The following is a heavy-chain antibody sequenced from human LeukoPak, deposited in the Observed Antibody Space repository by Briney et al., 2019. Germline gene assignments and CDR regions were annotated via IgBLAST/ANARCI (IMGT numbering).Heavy chain of an antibody. J-gene: IGHJ6*03. D-gene: IGHD6-13*01. V-gene: IGHV1-69*05. CDR1: GGTFSSYA. Sequence: GASVKVSCKASGGTFSSYAISWVRQAPGQGLEWMGGIIPIFGTANYAQKFQGRVTITTDESTSTAYMELSSLRSEDTAVYYCARGPQMQQLVPYYYMDVWGKGTTVTVSS. CDR3: ARGPQMQQLVPYYYMDV. CDR2: IIPIFGTA.